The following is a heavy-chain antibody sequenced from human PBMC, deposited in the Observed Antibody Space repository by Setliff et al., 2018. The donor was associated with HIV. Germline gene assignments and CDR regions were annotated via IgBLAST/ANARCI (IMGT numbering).Heavy chain of an antibody. J-gene: IGHJ3*02. D-gene: IGHD3-10*01. Sequence: ASVKVSCKASGYIFTDYGIHWVRQAPGQGLEWMGRISPHNGGTTYALQFQGRVTMTRDTSTSTVYMELRSLRSEDTAIYYCASKGGSGNYPDSDAFDIWGQGTLVTVSS. V-gene: IGHV1-2*06. CDR3: ASKGGSGNYPDSDAFDI. CDR2: ISPHNGGT. CDR1: GYIFTDYG.